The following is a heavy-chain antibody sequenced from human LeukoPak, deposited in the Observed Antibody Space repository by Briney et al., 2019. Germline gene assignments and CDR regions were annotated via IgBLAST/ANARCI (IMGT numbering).Heavy chain of an antibody. Sequence: SETLSLTCTVSGGSISSSSYYRGWIRQPPGKGLEWIGSIYYSGSTYYNPSLKSRVTISVDTSKNQFSLKLSSATAADTAVYYCARLAVYWDYWGQGTLVTVSS. V-gene: IGHV4-39*01. D-gene: IGHD2-8*02. CDR2: IYYSGST. CDR1: GGSISSSSYY. J-gene: IGHJ4*02. CDR3: ARLAVYWDY.